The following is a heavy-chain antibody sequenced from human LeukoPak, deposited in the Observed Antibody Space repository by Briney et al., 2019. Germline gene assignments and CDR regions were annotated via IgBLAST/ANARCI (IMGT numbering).Heavy chain of an antibody. D-gene: IGHD3-10*01. CDR2: ISYDGSNK. J-gene: IGHJ4*02. Sequence: GGSLRLSCAASGFTFSSYGMHWVRQAPGKGLEWVAVISYDGSNKYYADSVKGRFTISRDNSKNTLYLQMNSLRAEDTAMYYCAIGTYYYGSGSYVWGQGTLVTVSS. CDR1: GFTFSSYG. CDR3: AIGTYYYGSGSYV. V-gene: IGHV3-30*03.